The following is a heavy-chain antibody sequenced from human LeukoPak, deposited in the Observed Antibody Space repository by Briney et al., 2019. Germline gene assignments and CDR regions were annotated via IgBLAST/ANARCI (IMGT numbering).Heavy chain of an antibody. D-gene: IGHD3-10*01. CDR1: GFTVSSNY. J-gene: IGHJ4*02. V-gene: IGHV3-21*01. CDR2: ISSSSSSYI. Sequence: GGSLRLSCAASGFTVSSNYMSWVRQAPGKGLEWVSSISSSSSSYIYYADSVKGRFTISRDNAKNSLYLQMNSLRAEDTAVYYCARKTYGSGSYNDYWGQGTLVTVSS. CDR3: ARKTYGSGSYNDY.